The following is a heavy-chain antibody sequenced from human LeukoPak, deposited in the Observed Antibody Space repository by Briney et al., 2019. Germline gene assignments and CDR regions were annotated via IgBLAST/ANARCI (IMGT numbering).Heavy chain of an antibody. D-gene: IGHD3-10*01. CDR1: GGSISSGSYY. CDR3: AREAYYYGSGSYWYFDY. CDR2: IYTSGST. Sequence: PSQTLPLTCTVSGGSISSGSYYWSWIRQPAGKGLEWIGRIYTSGSTNYNPSLKSRVTISVDTSKNRFSLKLSSVTAADTAVYYCAREAYYYGSGSYWYFDYWGQGTLVTVSS. J-gene: IGHJ4*02. V-gene: IGHV4-61*02.